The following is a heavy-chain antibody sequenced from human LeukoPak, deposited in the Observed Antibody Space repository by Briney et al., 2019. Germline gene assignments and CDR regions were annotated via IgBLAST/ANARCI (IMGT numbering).Heavy chain of an antibody. D-gene: IGHD1-7*01. V-gene: IGHV1-46*01. J-gene: IGHJ6*02. Sequence: ASVKVSCKASGYTFTSNYIHWVRQAPGQGLEWMGMIYPRDGSTSYAQKFQGRVTVTRDTSTSTVHMELSGLRSEDTAVYYCARVYNWNYSDYYYYGMDVWGQGTTVTVSS. CDR1: GYTFTSNY. CDR2: IYPRDGST. CDR3: ARVYNWNYSDYYYYGMDV.